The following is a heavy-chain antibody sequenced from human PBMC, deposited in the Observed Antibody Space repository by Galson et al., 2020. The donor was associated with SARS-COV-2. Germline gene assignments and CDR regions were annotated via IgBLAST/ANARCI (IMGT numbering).Heavy chain of an antibody. Sequence: ETSETLSLTCTVSGGSISSGGYYWSWIRQHPGKGLEWIGYIYYSGSTYYHPSLKSRVTISVDTSKNQFSLKLSSVTAADTAVYYCAMSPITIFGVVITNFNYWGQGTLVTVSS. CDR1: GGSISSGGYY. V-gene: IGHV4-31*03. CDR3: AMSPITIFGVVITNFNY. D-gene: IGHD3-3*01. J-gene: IGHJ4*02. CDR2: IYYSGST.